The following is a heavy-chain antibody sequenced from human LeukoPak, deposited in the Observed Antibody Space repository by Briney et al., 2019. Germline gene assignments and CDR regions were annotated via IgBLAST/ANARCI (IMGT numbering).Heavy chain of an antibody. Sequence: GGSLRLSCAASGFTFSSYWMSWDRQAPGKGLEWVANIKQDGSEKYYVDSVKGRFTISRDNAKNSLYLQMNSLRAEDTAVYYCARGTVQYYYGMDVWGQGTTVTVSS. J-gene: IGHJ6*02. CDR3: ARGTVQYYYGMDV. CDR2: IKQDGSEK. V-gene: IGHV3-7*01. CDR1: GFTFSSYW. D-gene: IGHD4-17*01.